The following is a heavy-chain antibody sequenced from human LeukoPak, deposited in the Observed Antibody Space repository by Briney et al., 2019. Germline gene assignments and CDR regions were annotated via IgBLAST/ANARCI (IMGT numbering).Heavy chain of an antibody. D-gene: IGHD6-19*01. J-gene: IGHJ5*02. CDR3: ARGSVAGLLNWFDT. CDR1: GYTFTSYD. V-gene: IGHV1-8*03. Sequence: ASVTVSCKASGYTFTSYDINWVRQAPGQGLEWMGWMNPNSGNTGYAQKFQGRVTITRNTSISTAYMELSSLKSEDTAVYYCARGSVAGLLNWFDTWGQGTLVTVSS. CDR2: MNPNSGNT.